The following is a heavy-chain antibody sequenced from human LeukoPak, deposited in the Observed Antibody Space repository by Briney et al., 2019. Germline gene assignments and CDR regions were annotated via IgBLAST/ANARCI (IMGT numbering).Heavy chain of an antibody. CDR2: IIPIFGTA. CDR1: GGTFSSYA. D-gene: IGHD2-2*01. Sequence: SVKVSYKASGGTFSSYAISWVRQAPGQGLEWMGGIIPIFGTANYAQKFQGRVTITTDESTSTAYMELSSLRSEDTAVYYCARSYCSSTSCYVQSWFDPWGQGTLVTVSS. CDR3: ARSYCSSTSCYVQSWFDP. J-gene: IGHJ5*02. V-gene: IGHV1-69*05.